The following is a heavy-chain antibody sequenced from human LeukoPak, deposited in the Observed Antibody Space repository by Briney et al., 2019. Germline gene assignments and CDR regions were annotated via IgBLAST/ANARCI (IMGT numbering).Heavy chain of an antibody. CDR3: AREPRIAAAGTEYFQH. V-gene: IGHV4-38-2*02. CDR1: GYSISSGYY. CDR2: IYYSGST. Sequence: SETLSLTCTVSGYSISSGYYWGWIRQPPGKGLEWIGSIYYSGSTYYNPSLKSRVTISVDTSKNQFSLKLSSVTAADTAVYYCAREPRIAAAGTEYFQHWGQGTLVTVSS. J-gene: IGHJ1*01. D-gene: IGHD6-13*01.